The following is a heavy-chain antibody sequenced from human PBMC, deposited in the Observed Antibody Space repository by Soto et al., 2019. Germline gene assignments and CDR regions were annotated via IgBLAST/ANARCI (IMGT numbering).Heavy chain of an antibody. Sequence: PGGSLRLSCAASGFTSSSYAMHWVRQAPGKGLEWVAVISYDGSNKYYADSVKGRFTISRDNSKNTLYLQMNSLRAEDTAVYYCARDFSYYYDSSGSNWFDPWGQGTLVTVSS. CDR2: ISYDGSNK. CDR1: GFTSSSYA. CDR3: ARDFSYYYDSSGSNWFDP. D-gene: IGHD3-22*01. V-gene: IGHV3-30-3*01. J-gene: IGHJ5*02.